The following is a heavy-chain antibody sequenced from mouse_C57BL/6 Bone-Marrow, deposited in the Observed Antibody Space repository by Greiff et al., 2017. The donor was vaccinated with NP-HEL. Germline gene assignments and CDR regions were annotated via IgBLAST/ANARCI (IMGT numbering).Heavy chain of an antibody. J-gene: IGHJ4*01. CDR1: GFTFSSYG. V-gene: IGHV5-6*01. D-gene: IGHD3-2*02. CDR2: ISSGGSYT. CDR3: AREAQATPLDY. Sequence: EVQLQQSGGDLVKPGGSLKLSCAASGFTFSSYGMSWVRQTPDKRLEWVATISSGGSYTYYPASVKGRFTISRDNAKNTLYLQMSSLKSEDTAMYYCAREAQATPLDYWGQGTSVTVSS.